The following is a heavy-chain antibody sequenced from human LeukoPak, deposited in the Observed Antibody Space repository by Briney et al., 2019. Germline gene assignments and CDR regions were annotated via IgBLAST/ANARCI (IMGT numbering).Heavy chain of an antibody. CDR1: GFTLNAYW. CDR2: ISGDGNFK. D-gene: IGHD6-25*01. J-gene: IGHJ4*02. Sequence: GVLRLSCAASGFTLNAYWIHWVRQTPQTGLEWVAGISGDGNFKRNADSVRGRLTIFTDNAKSTVSLQVSSLRAEDTAVYYCTATPWGGAAAIFDYWGQGILVTVSS. V-gene: IGHV3-74*01. CDR3: TATPWGGAAAIFDY.